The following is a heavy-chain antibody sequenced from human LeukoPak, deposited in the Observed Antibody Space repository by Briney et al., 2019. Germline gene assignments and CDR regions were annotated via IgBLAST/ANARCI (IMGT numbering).Heavy chain of an antibody. D-gene: IGHD6-13*01. J-gene: IGHJ4*02. V-gene: IGHV3-30*18. CDR2: ISYDGSNK. CDR3: AKDRSSTWSFDY. CDR1: GFTFSSYG. Sequence: PGGSPRLSCAASGFTFSSYGIHRVRQAPGKGLEWVVVISYDGSNKYYADSVKGRFTISRDNSKNTLYLQMNSLRAEDTAVYYCAKDRSSTWSFDYWGQGTLVTVSS.